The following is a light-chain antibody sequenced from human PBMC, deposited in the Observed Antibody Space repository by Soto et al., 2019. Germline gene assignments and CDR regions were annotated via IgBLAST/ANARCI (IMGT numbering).Light chain of an antibody. CDR2: DVT. J-gene: IGLJ1*01. Sequence: QSALTQPRSVSGSPGQSVAISCTGTTSDVGSYGYVSWYQQHPAKAPDRIIFDVTKRPSGVPDHFSGSKSGDTASLTISGLQAEDEADYFCCSYAGDFYVFGSGTKVTVL. CDR3: CSYAGDFYV. V-gene: IGLV2-11*01. CDR1: TSDVGSYGY.